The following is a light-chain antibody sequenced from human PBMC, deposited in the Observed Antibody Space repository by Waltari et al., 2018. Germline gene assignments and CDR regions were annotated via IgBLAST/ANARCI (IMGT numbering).Light chain of an antibody. CDR1: SSNIEANS. V-gene: IGLV1-47*01. J-gene: IGLJ1*01. CDR3: AAWDDSLSAYV. Sequence: QSVLTQPPSASATPGQRVTISCSGSSSNIEANSVYWYQQFPGTAPKLLMDRNHQRPSGVPDRFAGAKSGTSASLAISGLRSEDEADYYCAAWDDSLSAYVFGTGTTVTVL. CDR2: RNH.